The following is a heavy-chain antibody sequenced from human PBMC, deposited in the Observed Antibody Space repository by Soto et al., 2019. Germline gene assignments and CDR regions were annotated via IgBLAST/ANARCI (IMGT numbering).Heavy chain of an antibody. Sequence: EVQLVESGGGLVQPGGSLRLSCAASGFTFSSYSMNWVRQAPGKGLEWVSYISSSSSTIYYADSVKGRFTISRDNVKHSLYLQRNSLRAEDTAVYNCSGDLNYGLFDYWGQGTLVTVSS. CDR3: SGDLNYGLFDY. V-gene: IGHV3-48*01. J-gene: IGHJ4*02. D-gene: IGHD4-17*01. CDR1: GFTFSSYS. CDR2: ISSSSSTI.